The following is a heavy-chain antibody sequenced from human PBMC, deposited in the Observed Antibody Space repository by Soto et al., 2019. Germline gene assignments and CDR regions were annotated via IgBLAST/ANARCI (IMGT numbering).Heavy chain of an antibody. CDR2: IIPIFGTA. CDR3: ARAITMIVGNWFDP. V-gene: IGHV1-69*13. Sequence: SVKVSCKASGGTFSSYAISWVRQAPGQGLEWMGGIIPIFGTANYAQKFQGRVTITADESTSTAYMELSSPRSEDTAVYYCARAITMIVGNWFDPWGQGTLVTVSS. CDR1: GGTFSSYA. D-gene: IGHD3-22*01. J-gene: IGHJ5*02.